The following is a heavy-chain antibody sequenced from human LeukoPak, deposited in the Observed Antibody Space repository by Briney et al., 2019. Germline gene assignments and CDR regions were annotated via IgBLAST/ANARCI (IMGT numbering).Heavy chain of an antibody. Sequence: GGSLRLSCAAFGFTVSSNYISWVRQAPGKGLEWVSVIFGGGGTYYGDSVRGRFTISRDNSKNTLYLQMNSLRAEDTAVYYCARDRKSPSYYYSMDVWGKGTTVTVSS. CDR1: GFTVSSNY. CDR3: ARDRKSPSYYYSMDV. J-gene: IGHJ6*03. CDR2: IFGGGGT. V-gene: IGHV3-53*01.